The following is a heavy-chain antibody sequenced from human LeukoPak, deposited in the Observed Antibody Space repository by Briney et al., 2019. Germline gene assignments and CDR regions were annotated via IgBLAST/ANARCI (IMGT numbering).Heavy chain of an antibody. CDR3: ARVSVAGSYSGDY. V-gene: IGHV3-7*01. Sequence: GGSLRLSCAASGFTFNTYVMSWVRQAPGKGLEWVANIKQDGSGKYYVDSVKGRFTISRDNAKNSLYLQMNSLRAEDTAVYYCARVSVAGSYSGDYWGQGTLVTVSS. J-gene: IGHJ4*02. CDR1: GFTFNTYV. CDR2: IKQDGSGK. D-gene: IGHD1-26*01.